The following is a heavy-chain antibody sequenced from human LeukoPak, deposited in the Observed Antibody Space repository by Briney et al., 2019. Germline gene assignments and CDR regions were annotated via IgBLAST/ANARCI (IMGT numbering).Heavy chain of an antibody. V-gene: IGHV1-2*02. Sequence: ASVNVSCKASGYTFTGYYMHWVRQAPGQGLEWMGWINPNSGGTNYAQKFQGRVTMTRDTSISTAYMELSRLRSDDTAVYYCARDNCSSTSCFGFFDYWGQGTLVTVSS. CDR1: GYTFTGYY. CDR2: INPNSGGT. J-gene: IGHJ4*02. CDR3: ARDNCSSTSCFGFFDY. D-gene: IGHD2-2*01.